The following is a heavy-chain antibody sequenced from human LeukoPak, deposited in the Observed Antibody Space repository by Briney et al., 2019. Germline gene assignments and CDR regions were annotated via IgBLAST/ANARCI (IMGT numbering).Heavy chain of an antibody. CDR2: IYYSGNT. CDR3: ARRRLYSSVNYFDY. D-gene: IGHD6-19*01. CDR1: GVSISSSNSY. V-gene: IGHV4-39*01. Sequence: PSETLSLTCTVSGVSISSSNSYWGWIRQPPGKGLEWIGSIYYSGNTYYNASLKSQVSISIDTSKNQFSLRLTSVTAADTAVYYCARRRLYSSVNYFDYWGQGTLVTVSS. J-gene: IGHJ4*02.